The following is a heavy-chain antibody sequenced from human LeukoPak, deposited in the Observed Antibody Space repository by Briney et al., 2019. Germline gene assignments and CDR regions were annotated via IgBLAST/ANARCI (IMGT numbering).Heavy chain of an antibody. V-gene: IGHV3-30*18. D-gene: IGHD1-26*01. CDR3: AKDASGSYVYYYYYYGMDV. Sequence: GGSLRLSCAASGFTFSSYGMHWVRQAPGKGLEWVAVISYDGSNKYYADSVKGRFTISRDNSKNTLYLQMNSLRAEDTAVYYCAKDASGSYVYYYYYYGMDVWGQGTTVTVSS. CDR1: GFTFSSYG. CDR2: ISYDGSNK. J-gene: IGHJ6*02.